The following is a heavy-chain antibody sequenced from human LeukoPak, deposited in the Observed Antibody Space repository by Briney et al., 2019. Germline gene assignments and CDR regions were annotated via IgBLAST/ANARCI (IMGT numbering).Heavy chain of an antibody. J-gene: IGHJ3*02. CDR3: VRDPYSGSYPDAFDI. Sequence: GGSLRLSCAASGFTFSSYWMSWVRQAPGKGLEWVANIKQDGSEKYYVDSVKGRFTISRDNAKNSLSLQMSSLRAEDTAVYYCVRDPYSGSYPDAFDIWGQGTMVTVSS. CDR1: GFTFSSYW. V-gene: IGHV3-7*03. D-gene: IGHD1-26*01. CDR2: IKQDGSEK.